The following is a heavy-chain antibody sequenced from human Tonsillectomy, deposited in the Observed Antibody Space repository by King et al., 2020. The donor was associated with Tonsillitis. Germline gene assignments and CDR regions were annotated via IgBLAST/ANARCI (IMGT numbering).Heavy chain of an antibody. V-gene: IGHV1-18*01. D-gene: IGHD3-22*01. CDR3: ARDGYYYDSSGYYLYGMDV. CDR1: GYTFTSYG. Sequence: QLVQSGAEVKKPGASVKVSCKASGYTFTSYGISWVRQAPGQGLEWMGWISAYNGNTNYAQKLQGRVTMTTDTSTSTAYMELRSLTSDDTAVYYCARDGYYYDSSGYYLYGMDVWGQGTTVTVSS. CDR2: ISAYNGNT. J-gene: IGHJ6*02.